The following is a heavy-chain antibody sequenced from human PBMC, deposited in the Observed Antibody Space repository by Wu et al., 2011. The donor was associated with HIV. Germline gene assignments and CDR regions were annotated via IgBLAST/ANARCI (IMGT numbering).Heavy chain of an antibody. CDR1: GYTFTGYY. V-gene: IGHV1-2*02. D-gene: IGHD2-15*01. Sequence: QVQLVQSGAEVKKPGASVKVSCKASGYTFTGYYMYWVRQAPGQGLEWMGWINPNNGGTNYAQKFQGRVTMTRDTSISTAYMELSRLRSDDTAVYYCARPYCSGGNWVFDYWGQGTLVTVSS. J-gene: IGHJ4*02. CDR3: ARPYCSGGNWVFDY. CDR2: INPNNGGT.